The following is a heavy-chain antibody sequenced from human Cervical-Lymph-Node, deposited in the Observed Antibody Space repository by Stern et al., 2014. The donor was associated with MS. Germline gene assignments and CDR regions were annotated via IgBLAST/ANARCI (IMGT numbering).Heavy chain of an antibody. J-gene: IGHJ6*02. Sequence: EVQLVESGGGLVKPGGSLRLSCAASGFTFSSYSMNWVRQAPGKGLERVSSISSSSSYIYYADSVKGRFTISRDNAKNSLYLQMNSLRAEDTAVYYCASDLYAIYYYYGMDVWGQGTTVTVSS. V-gene: IGHV3-21*01. CDR1: GFTFSSYS. CDR2: ISSSSSYI. D-gene: IGHD2/OR15-2a*01. CDR3: ASDLYAIYYYYGMDV.